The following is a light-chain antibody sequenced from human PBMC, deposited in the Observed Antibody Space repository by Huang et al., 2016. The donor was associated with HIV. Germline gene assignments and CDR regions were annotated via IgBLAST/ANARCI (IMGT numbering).Light chain of an antibody. V-gene: IGKV3-20*01. J-gene: IGKJ3*01. CDR2: DPS. Sequence: EIVLTQSPGTLSLSPGERATLSCRASQSVSSNHLVWYQQRPGQAPRLLIYDPSTRATGIPDRFSGSGSGTDFTLTISRLEPEDLAVYYCQHYGSSLLTFGPGTKVHIK. CDR3: QHYGSSLLT. CDR1: QSVSSNH.